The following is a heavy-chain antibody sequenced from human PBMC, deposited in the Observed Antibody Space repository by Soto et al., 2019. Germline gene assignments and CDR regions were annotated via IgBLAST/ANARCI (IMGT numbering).Heavy chain of an antibody. CDR3: AKRIAVAGTGIDY. CDR2: ISGSGGST. D-gene: IGHD6-19*01. V-gene: IGHV3-23*01. J-gene: IGHJ4*02. Sequence: PGGSLRLSCAASGFTFSSYAMSWVRQAPGKGLEWVSAISGSGGSTYYADSVKGRFTISRDNSKNTLYLQMNSLRAEDTAVYYCAKRIAVAGTGIDYWGQVTLVTVFS. CDR1: GFTFSSYA.